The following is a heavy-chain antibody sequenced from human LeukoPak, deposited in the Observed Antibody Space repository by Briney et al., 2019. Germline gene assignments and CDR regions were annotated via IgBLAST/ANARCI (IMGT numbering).Heavy chain of an antibody. CDR3: ARDEGEYYDILTGLL. CDR1: GGTFSSYA. V-gene: IGHV1-69*05. Sequence: SVKVSCXASGGTFSSYAISWVRQAPGQGLEWMGRIIPIFGTANYAQKFQGRVTITTDESTSTAYMELSSLRSEDTAVYYCARDEGEYYDILTGLLWGQGTLVTVSS. D-gene: IGHD3-9*01. CDR2: IIPIFGTA. J-gene: IGHJ4*02.